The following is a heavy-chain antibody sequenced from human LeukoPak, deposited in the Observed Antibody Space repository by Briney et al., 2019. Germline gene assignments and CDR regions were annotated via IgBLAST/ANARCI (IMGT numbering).Heavy chain of an antibody. D-gene: IGHD5-18*01. J-gene: IGHJ4*02. Sequence: PGGSLRLSCAASGFTFSNAWMSWVRQAPGKGLEWVGRIKSKTDGGTTDYAAPVKGRFTISRDNSKNTLYLQMNSLRAEDTAVYYCARDLGYSYAYFDYWGQGTLVTVSS. CDR1: GFTFSNAW. CDR3: ARDLGYSYAYFDY. CDR2: IKSKTDGGTT. V-gene: IGHV3-15*01.